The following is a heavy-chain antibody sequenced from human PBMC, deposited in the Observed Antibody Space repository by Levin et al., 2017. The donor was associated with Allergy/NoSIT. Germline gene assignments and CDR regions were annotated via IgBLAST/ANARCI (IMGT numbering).Heavy chain of an antibody. CDR1: GGSFSGYY. CDR2: INHSGST. D-gene: IGHD2-2*02. J-gene: IGHJ6*02. Sequence: SETLSLTCAVYGGSFSGYYWSWIRQPPGKGLEWIGEINHSGSTNYNPSLKSRVTISVDTSKNQFSLKLSSVTAADTAVYYCARALRYCSSTSCYTEGFFYYYYGMDVWGQGTTVTVSS. CDR3: ARALRYCSSTSCYTEGFFYYYYGMDV. V-gene: IGHV4-34*01.